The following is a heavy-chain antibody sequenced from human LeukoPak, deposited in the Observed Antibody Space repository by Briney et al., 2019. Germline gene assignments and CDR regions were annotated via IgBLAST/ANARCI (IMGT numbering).Heavy chain of an antibody. Sequence: AASVKVSCKASGYTLTGYYMHWVRQAPGQGLEWMGWINPNSGGTNYAQKFQGRVTMTRDTSISTAYMELSRLRSDDTAVYYCARKELRYFDWLLSEFDYWGQGTLVTVSS. CDR3: ARKELRYFDWLLSEFDY. D-gene: IGHD3-9*01. CDR2: INPNSGGT. V-gene: IGHV1-2*02. J-gene: IGHJ4*02. CDR1: GYTLTGYY.